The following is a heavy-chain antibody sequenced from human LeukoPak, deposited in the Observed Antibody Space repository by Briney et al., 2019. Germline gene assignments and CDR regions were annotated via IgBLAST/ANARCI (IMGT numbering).Heavy chain of an antibody. CDR2: IKTEGSSA. CDR1: GFTLSSQW. D-gene: IGHD1-14*01. Sequence: GGSLRLSCAVSGFTLSSQWMHWVRQAPGRGLVWVSLIKTEGSSANYADSVKGRFTVSRDDGKNTVYVQMSSLRAEDTAVYFCPPLAYIGNWGQGTLVTVSS. V-gene: IGHV3-74*01. J-gene: IGHJ4*02. CDR3: PPLAYIGN.